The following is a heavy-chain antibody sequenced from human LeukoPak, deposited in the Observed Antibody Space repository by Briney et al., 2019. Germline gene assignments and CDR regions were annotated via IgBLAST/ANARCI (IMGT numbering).Heavy chain of an antibody. CDR3: ARALGSGNYGMDV. J-gene: IGHJ6*02. CDR1: GFTFSSYA. Sequence: GGSLRLSCAASGFTFSSYAMSWVRQAPGKGLEWVSAISGSGSSTSYGDSMKGRFTISRDNSKNTLYLQMNSLRAEDTAVYYCARALGSGNYGMDVWGQGTTVTVSS. D-gene: IGHD3-10*01. CDR2: ISGSGSST. V-gene: IGHV3-23*01.